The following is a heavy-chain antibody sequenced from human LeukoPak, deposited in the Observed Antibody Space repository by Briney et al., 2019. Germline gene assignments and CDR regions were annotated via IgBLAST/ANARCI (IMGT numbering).Heavy chain of an antibody. CDR1: GYTFTSYD. CDR2: MNPNSGNT. Sequence: GASVKVSCKASGYTFTSYDISWVRQATGQGLEWMGWMNPNSGNTGYAQKFQGRVTMTRNTSISTAYMELSSLRSEDTAVYYCARGSTMVRGVIITSVKNWSDPWGQGTLVTVSS. V-gene: IGHV1-8*01. J-gene: IGHJ5*02. D-gene: IGHD3-10*01. CDR3: ARGSTMVRGVIITSVKNWSDP.